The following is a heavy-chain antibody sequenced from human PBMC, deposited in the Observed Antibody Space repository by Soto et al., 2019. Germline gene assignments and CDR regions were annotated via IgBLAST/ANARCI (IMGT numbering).Heavy chain of an antibody. Sequence: ASVKVSCKVSGYTVTNYYMDWVRQAPGQGLEWMGIINPSGGSTSYAQKFQGRVTMTRDTSTSTVYMELSSVRSEDTAVYYCARDWVVGATAETLYYYNGMDVWGKGTTVTVSS. CDR1: GYTVTNYY. D-gene: IGHD1-26*01. V-gene: IGHV1-46*01. CDR2: INPSGGST. J-gene: IGHJ6*04. CDR3: ARDWVVGATAETLYYYNGMDV.